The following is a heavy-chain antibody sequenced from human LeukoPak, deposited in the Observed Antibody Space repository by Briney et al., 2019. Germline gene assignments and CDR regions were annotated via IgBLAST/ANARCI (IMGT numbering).Heavy chain of an antibody. J-gene: IGHJ4*02. CDR2: IIPIFGTA. CDR3: ARDRSEQWLVPGHFDY. D-gene: IGHD6-19*01. Sequence: GASVKVSCKASGGTFSSYAISWVRQAPGQGLEWMGRIIPIFGTANYAQKFQGRVTLTTDESTSTAYMELSSLRSEDTAVYYCARDRSEQWLVPGHFDYWGQGTLVTVSS. CDR1: GGTFSSYA. V-gene: IGHV1-69*05.